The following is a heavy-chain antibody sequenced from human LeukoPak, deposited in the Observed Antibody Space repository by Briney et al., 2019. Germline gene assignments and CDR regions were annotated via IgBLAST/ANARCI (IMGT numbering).Heavy chain of an antibody. J-gene: IGHJ4*02. CDR1: GGSISSGDYY. Sequence: PSQTLSLTCTVSGGSISSGDYYWSWIRQPPGKGLEWIGYIYHSGSTHFNPSLKSRVTISVDTSKNQFSLKLSSVTAADTAVYFCARGPDSSGYYYFDYWGQGTLVAVSS. CDR3: ARGPDSSGYYYFDY. D-gene: IGHD3-22*01. V-gene: IGHV4-30-4*01. CDR2: IYHSGST.